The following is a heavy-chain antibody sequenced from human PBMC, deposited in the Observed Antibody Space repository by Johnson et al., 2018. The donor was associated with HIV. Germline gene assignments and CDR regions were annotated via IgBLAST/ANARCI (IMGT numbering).Heavy chain of an antibody. CDR1: GFTVSTNY. Sequence: VLLVESGGGLVHPGGSLRLSCTASGFTVSTNYMSWVRQAPGKGLEWVSVIYSGGSTYYADSVKGRFAISRDNSKNTLYLQMNSLRAEDTAIYYCARGRGWWLQLGGAFDIWGQGTMVTVSS. D-gene: IGHD5-24*01. CDR3: ARGRGWWLQLGGAFDI. V-gene: IGHV3-66*01. J-gene: IGHJ3*02. CDR2: IYSGGST.